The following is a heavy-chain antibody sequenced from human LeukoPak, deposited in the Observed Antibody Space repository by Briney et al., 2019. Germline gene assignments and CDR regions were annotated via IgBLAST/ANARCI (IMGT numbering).Heavy chain of an antibody. Sequence: GGSLRLSCAASGFTFSNYWMGWVRQAPGKGLEWVANIKEDGSEKYYVDSVKGRFTISRDNAKNSLYLQMNSLRAEDTAVYYCARDGSSFDYWGQGTLVTVSS. D-gene: IGHD2-15*01. CDR2: IKEDGSEK. V-gene: IGHV3-7*01. CDR1: GFTFSNYW. CDR3: ARDGSSFDY. J-gene: IGHJ4*02.